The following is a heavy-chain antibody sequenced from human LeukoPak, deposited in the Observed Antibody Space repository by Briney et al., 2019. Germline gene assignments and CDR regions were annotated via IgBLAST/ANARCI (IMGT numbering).Heavy chain of an antibody. J-gene: IGHJ4*02. CDR1: GYTFSGYY. CDR3: ARGLVATANFDY. D-gene: IGHD5-18*01. CDR2: INPNSGGT. Sequence: GASVKVSCKASGYTFSGYYMHWVRQAPGQGLEWMGWINPNSGGTNYAQKFQGRVTMTRDTSISTAYMELSRLRYDDTAVYYCARGLVATANFDYWGQGTLVTVSS. V-gene: IGHV1-2*02.